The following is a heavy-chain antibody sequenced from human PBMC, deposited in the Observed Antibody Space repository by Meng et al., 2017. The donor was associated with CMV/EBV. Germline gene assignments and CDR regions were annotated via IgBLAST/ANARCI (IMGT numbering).Heavy chain of an antibody. Sequence: LSLTCAASGFTFGDYYMSWIRQAPEKGLEWVSYITNSGNTIYDADSVKGRFSISRDNARNSLYLQMNSLRAEDTAVYYCARKRSQVSGSAFDIWGHGTMVTVSS. J-gene: IGHJ3*02. CDR1: GFTFGDYY. CDR3: ARKRSQVSGSAFDI. V-gene: IGHV3-11*01. CDR2: ITNSGNTI. D-gene: IGHD3-10*01.